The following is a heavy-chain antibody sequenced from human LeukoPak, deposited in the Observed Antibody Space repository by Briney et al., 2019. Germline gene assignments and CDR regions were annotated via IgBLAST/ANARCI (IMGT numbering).Heavy chain of an antibody. CDR2: IYHSGST. J-gene: IGHJ4*02. Sequence: SETLSLTCAVSGYSISSGYYWGWIRQPPGKGLEWIGSIYHSGSTYYNPSLKSRVIISIDTSKNQFSLKLSSVTAADTAVYYCARVRCSSISCPIDYWGQGTLVTVSS. V-gene: IGHV4-38-2*01. CDR1: GYSISSGYY. CDR3: ARVRCSSISCPIDY. D-gene: IGHD2-2*01.